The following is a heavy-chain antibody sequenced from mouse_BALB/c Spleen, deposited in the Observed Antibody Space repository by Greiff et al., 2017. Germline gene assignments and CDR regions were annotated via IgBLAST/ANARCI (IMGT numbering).Heavy chain of an antibody. CDR1: GFSLTSYG. CDR3: ARDRGEGYYAMDY. D-gene: IGHD3-3*01. CDR2: IWAGGST. J-gene: IGHJ4*01. Sequence: QVQLKESGPGLVAPSQSLSITCTVSGFSLTSYGVHWVRQPPGKGLEWLGVIWAGGSTNYNSALMSRLSISKDNSKSQVFLKMNSLQTDDTAMYYCARDRGEGYYAMDYWGQGTSVTVSS. V-gene: IGHV2-9*02.